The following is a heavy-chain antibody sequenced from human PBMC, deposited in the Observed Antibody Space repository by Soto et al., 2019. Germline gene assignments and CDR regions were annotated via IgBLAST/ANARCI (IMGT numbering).Heavy chain of an antibody. V-gene: IGHV3-21*01. D-gene: IGHD2-21*02. CDR1: GFSFRAHS. J-gene: IGHJ4*02. CDR2: IPSTGDDI. Sequence: VQLMESGGGLVYPGASLRLSCARSGFSFRAHSMNWVRQAPGKGLQWVSYIPSTGDDIHYADSVKGRFTVSRDNANNSLFLQMKSLRDDDSAIYYCAILLKGSVVTGWGQGTLVTVSS. CDR3: AILLKGSVVTG.